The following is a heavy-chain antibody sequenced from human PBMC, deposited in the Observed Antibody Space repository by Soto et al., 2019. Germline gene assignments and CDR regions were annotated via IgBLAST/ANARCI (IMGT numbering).Heavy chain of an antibody. J-gene: IGHJ4*02. Sequence: QLQLQESGSRLVKPSETLSLTCAVFGASITSGGYSFCWIRQPPGQGLDWIGYIYHSGDTFYSPSLRGRVTISVYRSKNQFYLNLASVTAADTAVYYCARYLLRGVIDYWGQGSLVTVSS. CDR3: ARYLLRGVIDY. CDR2: IYHSGDT. D-gene: IGHD3-10*01. V-gene: IGHV4-30-2*01. CDR1: GASITSGGYS.